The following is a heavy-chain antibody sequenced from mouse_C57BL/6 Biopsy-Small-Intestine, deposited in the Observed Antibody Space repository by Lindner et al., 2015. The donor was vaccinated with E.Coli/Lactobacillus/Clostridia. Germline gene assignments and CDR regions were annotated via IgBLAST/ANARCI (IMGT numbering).Heavy chain of an antibody. Sequence: VQLQESGGGLVKPGGSLKLSCAASGFTFSAYGMHWVRQGPEKGLEWIAYISSGSSTIYFADTLKGRFTISRDNAKNTLFLQMTSLRSEDTAMYYCARWGELRLRGAMDYWGQGTSVTVSS. CDR3: ARWGELRLRGAMDY. CDR1: GFTFSAYG. V-gene: IGHV5-17*01. CDR2: ISSGSSTI. D-gene: IGHD3-2*02. J-gene: IGHJ4*01.